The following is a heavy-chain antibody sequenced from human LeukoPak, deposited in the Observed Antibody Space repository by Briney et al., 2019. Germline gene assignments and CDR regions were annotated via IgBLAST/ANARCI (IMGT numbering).Heavy chain of an antibody. CDR2: IYYSGST. D-gene: IGHD5-24*01. CDR1: GYSISSGYY. V-gene: IGHV4-61*01. J-gene: IGHJ4*02. Sequence: SETLSLTCTVSGYSISSGYYWGWIRQPPGKGLEWIGYIYYSGSTNYNPSLKSRVTISVDTSKNQFSLKLSSVTAADTAVYYCARDASRDGYNFDYWGQGTLVTVSS. CDR3: ARDASRDGYNFDY.